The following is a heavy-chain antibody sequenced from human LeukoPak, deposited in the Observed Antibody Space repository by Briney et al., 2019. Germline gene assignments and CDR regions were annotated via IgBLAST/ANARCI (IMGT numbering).Heavy chain of an antibody. Sequence: GGSLRLSCAASGFTFSSYSMNWVRQAPGKGLAWVSSITPDNTYIYYADSVMGRFTISRDNAKNSLYLQMNSLRAEDTAVYYCARDTLSCSGGSCNLHWGQGTLVTVSS. D-gene: IGHD2-15*01. J-gene: IGHJ4*02. V-gene: IGHV3-21*01. CDR3: ARDTLSCSGGSCNLH. CDR2: ITPDNTYI. CDR1: GFTFSSYS.